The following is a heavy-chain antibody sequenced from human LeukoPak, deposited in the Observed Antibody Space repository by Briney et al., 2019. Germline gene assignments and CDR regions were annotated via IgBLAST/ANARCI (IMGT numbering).Heavy chain of an antibody. V-gene: IGHV4-4*02. Sequence: SGTLSLTCAVSGGSISSSNWWSWVRQPPGKGLEWIGEINHSGSTNYNPSLKSRVTISIDTSKNQFSLKLSSVTAADTAVYYCARDRYSGSFQYYFDYWGQGTLVTVSS. CDR1: GGSISSSNW. CDR3: ARDRYSGSFQYYFDY. CDR2: INHSGST. J-gene: IGHJ4*02. D-gene: IGHD1-26*01.